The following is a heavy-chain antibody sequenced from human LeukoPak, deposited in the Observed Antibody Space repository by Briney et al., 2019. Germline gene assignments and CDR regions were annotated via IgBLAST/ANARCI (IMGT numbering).Heavy chain of an antibody. CDR3: AHVRGGSGSYLHYYYGMDV. CDR1: GFSLSTSGVG. J-gene: IGHJ6*02. V-gene: IGHV2-5*01. D-gene: IGHD3-10*01. CDR2: IYWNDDR. Sequence: SGPTLVNPTQTLTLTCTFSGFSLSTSGVGVGWIRQPPGKALEWLALIYWNDDRRYSPSLKSRLTITKDTSKNQVVLTMTNMDPVDTATYYCAHVRGGSGSYLHYYYGMDVWGQGTTVTVSS.